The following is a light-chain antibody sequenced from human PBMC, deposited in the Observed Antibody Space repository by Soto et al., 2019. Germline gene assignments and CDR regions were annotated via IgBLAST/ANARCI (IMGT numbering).Light chain of an antibody. CDR3: QQYGSSPV. CDR1: QSVSSSY. V-gene: IGKV3-20*01. J-gene: IGKJ3*01. Sequence: EIVLTQSPGTLSLSPGERATLSCRASQSVSSSYLAWYQQKPGQAPRLLIYGASSRATGIPDRFSGSGSGTAFTLTISRLEPEDFAVYYCQQYGSSPVFGPGTKVDIK. CDR2: GAS.